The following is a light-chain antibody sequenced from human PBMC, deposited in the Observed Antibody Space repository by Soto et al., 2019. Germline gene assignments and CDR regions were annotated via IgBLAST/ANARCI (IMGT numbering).Light chain of an antibody. CDR3: SSYTRTSTLV. J-gene: IGLJ3*02. V-gene: IGLV2-14*01. CDR2: EVN. Sequence: QSALTQPASVSGSPGQSITISCTGTSSDVGAYNYVSWYQLHPDKAPKLMIYEVNNRPSGVSDRFSGSKSGNTASLTISGLQAEDEADYDCSSYTRTSTLVFGGGTKLTVL. CDR1: SSDVGAYNY.